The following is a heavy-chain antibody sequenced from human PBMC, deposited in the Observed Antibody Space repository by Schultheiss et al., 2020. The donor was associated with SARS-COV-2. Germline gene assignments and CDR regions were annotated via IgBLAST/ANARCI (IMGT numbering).Heavy chain of an antibody. Sequence: SETLSLTCTVSGGSISSGGYYWSWIRQHPGKGLEWIGYIYHSGSTYYNPSLKSRVTISVDRSKNQFSLKLSSVTAADTAVYYCARGSYDSSGYYIGHFDYWGQGTLVTVSS. J-gene: IGHJ4*02. V-gene: IGHV4-30-2*01. CDR3: ARGSYDSSGYYIGHFDY. D-gene: IGHD3-22*01. CDR2: IYHSGST. CDR1: GGSISSGGYY.